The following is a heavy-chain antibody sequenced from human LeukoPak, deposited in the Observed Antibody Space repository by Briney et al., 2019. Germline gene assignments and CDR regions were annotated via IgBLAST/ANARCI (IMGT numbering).Heavy chain of an antibody. CDR1: GGSISSSNW. Sequence: SETLSLTCAVSGGSISSSNWWSWVRQPPGKGLERIGEIYHSGSTNYNPSLKSRVTISVDKSKNQFSLKLSSVTAADAAVYYCARGGDYYDSSGYYHPYYFDYWGQGTLVTVSS. D-gene: IGHD3-22*01. V-gene: IGHV4-4*02. CDR3: ARGGDYYDSSGYYHPYYFDY. CDR2: IYHSGST. J-gene: IGHJ4*02.